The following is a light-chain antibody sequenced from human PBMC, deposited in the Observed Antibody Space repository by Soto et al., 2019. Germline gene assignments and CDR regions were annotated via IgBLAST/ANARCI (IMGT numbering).Light chain of an antibody. J-gene: IGLJ2*01. V-gene: IGLV2-14*01. CDR2: DVS. CDR1: SSDVGGYNY. Sequence: QSALTQPASVSGSPGQSITISCTGTSSDVGGYNYVSWYQQHPGKAPKLMIYDVSNRPSGVSNRFSGSKSGNTASLTISWLHPEDAAAYYCSSSSSSSTPVVFGGGTKLTVL. CDR3: SSSSSSSTPVV.